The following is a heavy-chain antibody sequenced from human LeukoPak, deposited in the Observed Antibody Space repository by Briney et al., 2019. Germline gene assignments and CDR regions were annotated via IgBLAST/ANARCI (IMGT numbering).Heavy chain of an antibody. CDR3: ARESTGSCPDY. Sequence: GGSLRLSCAASGFTFSSYAMHWVRQAPGKGLEWVAVISYDGSNKYYADSVKGRFTISRDSSKNTLYLQMNSLRAEDTAVYYCARESTGSCPDYWGQGTLVTVSS. D-gene: IGHD1-1*01. CDR2: ISYDGSNK. V-gene: IGHV3-30-3*01. CDR1: GFTFSSYA. J-gene: IGHJ4*02.